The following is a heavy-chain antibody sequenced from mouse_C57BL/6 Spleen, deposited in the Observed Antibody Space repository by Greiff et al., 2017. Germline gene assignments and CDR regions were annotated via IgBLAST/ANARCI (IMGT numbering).Heavy chain of an antibody. CDR1: GFTFSSYG. J-gene: IGHJ2*01. D-gene: IGHD1-1*01. CDR2: IHPNSGST. V-gene: IGHV1-64*01. CDR3: ARQGYGSSSYYFDY. Sequence: VKLQQPGAELVKPGASLKLSCTASGFTFSSYGMSWVKQRPGQGLEWIGMIHPNSGSTNYNEKFKSKATLTVDNSSSTAYMQLSSLTSEDSAVYYCARQGYGSSSYYFDYWGQGATLTGSS.